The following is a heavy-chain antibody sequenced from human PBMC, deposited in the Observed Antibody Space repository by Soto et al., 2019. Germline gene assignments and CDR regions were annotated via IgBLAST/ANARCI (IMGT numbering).Heavy chain of an antibody. CDR3: ARGPTTVTTDRYYYGMDV. CDR1: GGSISSYY. Sequence: QVQLQESGPGLVKPSETLSLTCTVSGGSISSYYWSWIRQPPGKGLEWIGYIYYSGSTNYNPSLKRRVTISVDPSKNQFALKLSSVTAADTAVYYCARGPTTVTTDRYYYGMDVWGQGTTVTVSS. D-gene: IGHD4-17*01. CDR2: IYYSGST. V-gene: IGHV4-59*01. J-gene: IGHJ6*02.